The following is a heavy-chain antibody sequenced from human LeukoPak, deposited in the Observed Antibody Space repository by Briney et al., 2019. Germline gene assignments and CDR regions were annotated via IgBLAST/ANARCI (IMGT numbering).Heavy chain of an antibody. V-gene: IGHV4-59*01. Sequence: SETLSLTCTVSGGSISSYYWSWIRQPPGKGLEWIGYIYYSGSTNYNPSLKSRVTISVDTSKNQFSLKLSSVTAADTAVYYCARVRSSSWYGMDVWGQGTTVTVSS. J-gene: IGHJ6*02. CDR1: GGSISSYY. D-gene: IGHD6-13*01. CDR2: IYYSGST. CDR3: ARVRSSSWYGMDV.